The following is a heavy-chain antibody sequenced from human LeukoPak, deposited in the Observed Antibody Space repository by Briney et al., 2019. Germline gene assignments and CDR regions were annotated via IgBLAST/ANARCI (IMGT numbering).Heavy chain of an antibody. D-gene: IGHD3-10*01. CDR2: IATSGATT. CDR3: ARDTLVRGLDCFDY. J-gene: IGHJ4*02. CDR1: GFTFSSYE. Sequence: GGSLRLSCAASGFTFSSYEMNWVRQAPGKGLEWVSYIATSGATTYYADSVKGRFTISRDNAKNSLYLQMNSLRAEDTALSYCARDTLVRGLDCFDYWGQGTLVTVSS. V-gene: IGHV3-48*03.